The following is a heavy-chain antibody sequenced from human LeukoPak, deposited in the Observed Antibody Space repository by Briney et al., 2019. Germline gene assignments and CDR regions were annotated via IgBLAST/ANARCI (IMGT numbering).Heavy chain of an antibody. J-gene: IGHJ3*02. CDR1: GVPISSHH. V-gene: IGHV4-59*11. Sequence: SETLLLPCSGSGVPISSHHRSGIRPPTRKGLGGNGYLYYCCSTNYKHSLKSRLNISVDMPEHQLSLKLSSVTAADTAVYYCARELYDSVVYRDAFDIWGQGTMVTVSS. CDR3: ARELYDSVVYRDAFDI. CDR2: LYYCCST. D-gene: IGHD3-16*02.